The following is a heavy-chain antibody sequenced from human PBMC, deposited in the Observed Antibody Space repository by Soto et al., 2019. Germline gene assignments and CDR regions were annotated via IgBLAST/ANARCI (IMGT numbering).Heavy chain of an antibody. CDR1: GFTFSSYG. CDR2: IWYDGSNK. J-gene: IGHJ4*02. CDR3: ARDRAPYSSGCFDY. D-gene: IGHD6-19*01. V-gene: IGHV3-33*01. Sequence: GGSLRLSCAASGFTFSSYGMHWVRQAPGKGLEWVAVIWYDGSNKYYADSVKGRFTISRDNSKNTLYLQMNSLRAEDTAVYYCARDRAPYSSGCFDYWGQGTLVTVSS.